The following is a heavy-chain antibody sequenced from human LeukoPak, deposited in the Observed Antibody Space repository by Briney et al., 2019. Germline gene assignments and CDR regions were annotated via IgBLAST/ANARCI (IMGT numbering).Heavy chain of an antibody. V-gene: IGHV4-30-4*08. D-gene: IGHD4-17*01. CDR2: IYSSDST. Sequence: SQTLSLTCTVSGGSISSGAYHWSCIRQPQGQGLEWFGYIYSSDSTYYYPSLKRRVTISVDTSKNQFSLKLSSVTAADTAVYYCARCDAVGDYTSFDYWGQGTLVTVSS. CDR3: ARCDAVGDYTSFDY. J-gene: IGHJ4*02. CDR1: GGSISSGAYH.